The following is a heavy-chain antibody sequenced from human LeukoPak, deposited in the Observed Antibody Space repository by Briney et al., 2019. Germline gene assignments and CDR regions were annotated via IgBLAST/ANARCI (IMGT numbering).Heavy chain of an antibody. V-gene: IGHV4-39*01. CDR1: GGSISSSSYY. Sequence: PSETLSLTCTVSGGSISSSSYYWGWIRQPPGKGLEWIGSIYYSGSTYYNPSLKSRVTISVDTSKNQFSLKLSSVTAADTAVYYCVRHSPGWMATITGDYWGQGTLVTVSS. CDR3: VRHSPGWMATITGDY. CDR2: IYYSGST. D-gene: IGHD5-24*01. J-gene: IGHJ4*02.